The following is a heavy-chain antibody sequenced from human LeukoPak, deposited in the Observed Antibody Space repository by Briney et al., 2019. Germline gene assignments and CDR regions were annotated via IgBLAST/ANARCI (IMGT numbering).Heavy chain of an antibody. D-gene: IGHD3-16*01. CDR3: ARGGSSYYYYYMDV. CDR1: GGSISSYY. V-gene: IGHV4-59*01. Sequence: SETLYLTCTVSGGSISSYYWSWIRQPPGKGLEWIGYIYYSGSTNYNPSLKSRVTISVDTSKNQFSLKLSSVTAADTAVYYCARGGSSYYYYYMDVWGKGTTVTVSS. CDR2: IYYSGST. J-gene: IGHJ6*03.